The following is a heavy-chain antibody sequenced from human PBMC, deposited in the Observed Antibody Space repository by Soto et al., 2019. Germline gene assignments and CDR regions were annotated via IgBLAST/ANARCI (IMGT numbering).Heavy chain of an antibody. V-gene: IGHV1-18*01. CDR3: ARHVAYDYVWGTDRRAGRDV. J-gene: IGHJ6*02. CDR2: ISAYNGNT. D-gene: IGHD3-16*01. Sequence: QVQLVQSGAEVKKPGASVKVSCKASGYTFTSYGISWVRQAPGQGLEWMGWISAYNGNTNYAQKPQGRVTMTTVTTKSTAYMALRSLRSDDTDVYYCARHVAYDYVWGTDRRAGRDVWGQGTTVTVSS. CDR1: GYTFTSYG.